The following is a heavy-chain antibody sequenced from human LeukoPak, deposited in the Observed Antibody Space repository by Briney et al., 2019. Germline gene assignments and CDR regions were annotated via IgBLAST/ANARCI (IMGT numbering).Heavy chain of an antibody. CDR1: GYSISSGYY. Sequence: SETLSLTCTVSGYSISSGYYWGWIRQPPGKGLEWIGSIHHSGSTYYNPSLKSRVTISVDTSKNQFSLKLSSVTAADTAVYYCARDLVAARPGDNWFDPWGQGTLVTVSS. CDR3: ARDLVAARPGDNWFDP. D-gene: IGHD6-6*01. V-gene: IGHV4-38-2*02. J-gene: IGHJ5*02. CDR2: IHHSGST.